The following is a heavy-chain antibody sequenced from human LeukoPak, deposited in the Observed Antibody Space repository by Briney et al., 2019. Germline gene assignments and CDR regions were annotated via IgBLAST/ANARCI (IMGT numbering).Heavy chain of an antibody. V-gene: IGHV4-34*01. CDR1: GGSFSGYY. CDR3: ARVGYCSSTSCYASDY. CDR2: ISHSGGT. D-gene: IGHD2-2*01. J-gene: IGHJ4*02. Sequence: SETPSLTCAVYGGSFSGYYWSWIRQPPGKGLEWIGEISHSGGTKYYPSLKSGGTISVDTSKKQFLLKLRCVTAADTAVYYCARVGYCSSTSCYASDYWGQGTLVTVSS.